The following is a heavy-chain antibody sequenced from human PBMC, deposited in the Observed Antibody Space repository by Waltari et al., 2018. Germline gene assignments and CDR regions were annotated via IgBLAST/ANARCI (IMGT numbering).Heavy chain of an antibody. CDR3: ARARYNWKQNPVDY. CDR2: ISSSSSTI. V-gene: IGHV3-48*01. Sequence: EVQLVESGGGLVQPGGSLRFSCAASGFTFSSYSMNWVRQAPGKGLEWVSYISSSSSTIYYADSVKGRFTISRDNAKNSLYLQMNSLRAEDTAVYYCARARYNWKQNPVDYWGQGTLVTVSS. CDR1: GFTFSSYS. J-gene: IGHJ4*02. D-gene: IGHD1-20*01.